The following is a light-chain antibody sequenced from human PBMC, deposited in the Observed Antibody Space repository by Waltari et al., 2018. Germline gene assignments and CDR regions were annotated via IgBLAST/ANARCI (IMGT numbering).Light chain of an antibody. CDR1: QSIVVW. J-gene: IGKJ1*01. CDR3: LQYNSYPWT. Sequence: DIQVTQSPSTLSASVGDRVTITCRASQSIVVWLAWYQQKPGKAPRLLIYKASYLESGVPSRFCGSASGTAFTLTISSLQADDFATYYCLQYNSYPWTFGQGTTVEIK. CDR2: KAS. V-gene: IGKV1-5*03.